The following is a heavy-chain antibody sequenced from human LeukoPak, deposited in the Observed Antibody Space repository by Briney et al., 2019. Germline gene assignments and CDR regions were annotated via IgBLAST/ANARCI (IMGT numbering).Heavy chain of an antibody. CDR2: ICGSGGST. D-gene: IGHD2-2*01. J-gene: IGHJ4*02. V-gene: IGHV3-23*01. CDR3: AKDAPVNIVVVPAANS. CDR1: GFTFSSYA. Sequence: GGSLRLSCAASGFTFSSYAMSWVRQAPGKGLEWVSAICGSGGSTYYADSVKGRFTISRDNSKNTLYLQMTSLRAEDTAVYYCAKDAPVNIVVVPAANSWGQGTLVTVSS.